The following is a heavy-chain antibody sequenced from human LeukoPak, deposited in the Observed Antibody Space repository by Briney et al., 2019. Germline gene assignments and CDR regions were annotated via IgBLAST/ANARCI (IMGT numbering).Heavy chain of an antibody. CDR1: GFTFRSYA. CDR3: ATSRVVTPSYYFDY. Sequence: GGSLRLSCAASGFTFRSYAMHWVRQAPGKGLEWVAITSSDGSSKYHRHLVRGRFTISRDNSKNTLFLQMNSLRDEDTAVYYCATSRVVTPSYYFDYWGQGTLVTVSS. V-gene: IGHV3-30*03. J-gene: IGHJ4*02. D-gene: IGHD4-23*01. CDR2: TSSDGSSK.